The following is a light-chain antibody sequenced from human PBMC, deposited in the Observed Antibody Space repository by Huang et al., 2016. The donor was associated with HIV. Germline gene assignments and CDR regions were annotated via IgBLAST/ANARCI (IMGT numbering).Light chain of an antibody. CDR1: QKISTY. Sequence: DIQMTQSPSSLSASAGDRVTITCRAKQKISTYLNWYQDKLGKAPKLLVYAASNLQRGVPSRFSGSGSGTDFSLTISTLQPEDSATYYCQQTYSTPRTFGQGTKVEIK. CDR3: QQTYSTPRT. J-gene: IGKJ1*01. CDR2: AAS. V-gene: IGKV1-39*01.